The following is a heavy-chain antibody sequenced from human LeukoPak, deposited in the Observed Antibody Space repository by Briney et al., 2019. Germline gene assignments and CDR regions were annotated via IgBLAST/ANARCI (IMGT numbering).Heavy chain of an antibody. J-gene: IGHJ3*02. Sequence: SETLSLTCTVSGGSVSSGSYYWSWIRQPPGKGLEWIGYIYYSGSTNYNPSLKSRVTISVDPSKHQFSLKLSSVTAADTAVYYCARDILGSGIINVPYAFDIWGQGTMVTVSS. CDR1: GGSVSSGSYY. CDR3: ARDILGSGIINVPYAFDI. V-gene: IGHV4-61*01. D-gene: IGHD3-10*01. CDR2: IYYSGST.